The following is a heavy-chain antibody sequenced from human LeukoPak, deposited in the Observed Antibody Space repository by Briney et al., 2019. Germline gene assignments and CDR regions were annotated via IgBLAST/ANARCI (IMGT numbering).Heavy chain of an antibody. V-gene: IGHV1-46*01. CDR3: ARVGDIVLMVYAMGRGYFDY. CDR1: GYTFTSYY. J-gene: IGHJ4*02. CDR2: INPSSGST. Sequence: ASVKVSCKASGYTFTSYYMHCVRQAPGQGLEWMGIINPSSGSTSYAQKFQGRVTMTRDMSTSTDYMELSSLRSDDTAVYYCARVGDIVLMVYAMGRGYFDYWGQGTLVTVSS. D-gene: IGHD2-8*01.